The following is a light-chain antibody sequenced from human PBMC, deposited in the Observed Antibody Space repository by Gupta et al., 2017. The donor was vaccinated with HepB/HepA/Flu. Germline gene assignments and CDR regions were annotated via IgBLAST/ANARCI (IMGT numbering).Light chain of an antibody. CDR1: RSDVGGYNY. J-gene: IGLJ3*02. CDR2: DVS. V-gene: IGLV2-14*03. Sequence: QSALTQPASVSGSPGKSITISGTGTRSDVGGYNYVSWYQQHPGKAPNRMIYDVSNRPSGVSNRFAGSKSGNTASLTSAGLQAEDEADYYCSSYTSSSTLWVFGGGTKLTVL. CDR3: SSYTSSSTLWV.